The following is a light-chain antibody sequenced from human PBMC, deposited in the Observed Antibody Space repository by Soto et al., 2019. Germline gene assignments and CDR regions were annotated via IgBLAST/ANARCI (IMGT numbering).Light chain of an antibody. J-gene: IGKJ2*01. CDR3: QQYGTSQGFT. CDR2: GAS. CDR1: QSVSSNY. V-gene: IGKV3-20*01. Sequence: EIVLTQSPGTLSLSPGERATLSCRASQSVSSNYLVWYQQKSGQAPRLLIYGASSRATGIPDRFSGSGSETDFTLTISRLEPEDFAVYYCQQYGTSQGFTFGQGTKLEIK.